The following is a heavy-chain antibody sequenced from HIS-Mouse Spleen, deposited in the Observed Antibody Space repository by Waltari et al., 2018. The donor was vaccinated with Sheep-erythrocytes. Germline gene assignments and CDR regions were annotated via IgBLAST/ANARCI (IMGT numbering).Heavy chain of an antibody. CDR3: AKRRTGDGGLDY. D-gene: IGHD7-27*01. CDR2: ISGRGGST. CDR1: GFTFSSYA. J-gene: IGHJ4*02. V-gene: IGHV3-23*01. Sequence: EVQLLESGGGLVQPGGSLRLSCAASGFTFSSYAMSWVRQAPGKGVEGVSAISGRGGSTYYADSVKGRFTISRANSKNTLYLQMNSLRAEDTAVYYCAKRRTGDGGLDYWGQGTLVTVSS.